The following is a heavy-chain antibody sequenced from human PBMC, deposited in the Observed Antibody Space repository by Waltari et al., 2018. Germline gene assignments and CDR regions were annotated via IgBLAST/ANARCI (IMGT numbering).Heavy chain of an antibody. CDR3: ARNGYNWVAFDV. J-gene: IGHJ3*01. CDR1: GFTLNTYA. Sequence: EVQLLESGGGLAQSGGSVRLSCVGSGFTLNTYAMTWFRQDPGKALECVSSISGTGATKYYVDSVRGRFSISRDDSKNILFLQMDSLRVEDTALYFCARNGYNWVAFDVWGQGAMVSVSS. D-gene: IGHD5-12*01. V-gene: IGHV3-23*01. CDR2: ISGTGATK.